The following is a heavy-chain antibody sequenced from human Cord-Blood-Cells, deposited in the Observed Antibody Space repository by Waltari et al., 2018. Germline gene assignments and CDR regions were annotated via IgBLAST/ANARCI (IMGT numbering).Heavy chain of an antibody. V-gene: IGHV1-18*04. J-gene: IGHJ4*02. D-gene: IGHD7-27*01. Sequence: HVQLVQSGAEVKKPAAPVKVSCKPSGYTFTSYGISWVRQAPGQGLEWMGWISAYNGNTNYAQKLQGRVTMTTDTSTSTAYMELRSLRSDDTAVYYCARIHWGSSLSYFDYWGQGTLVTVSS. CDR2: ISAYNGNT. CDR1: GYTFTSYG. CDR3: ARIHWGSSLSYFDY.